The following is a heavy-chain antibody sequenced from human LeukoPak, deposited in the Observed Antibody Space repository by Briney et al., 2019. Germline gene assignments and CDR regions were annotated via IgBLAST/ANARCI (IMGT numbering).Heavy chain of an antibody. J-gene: IGHJ4*02. CDR2: IYYSGST. V-gene: IGHV4-39*01. CDR1: GGSISSSSYY. D-gene: IGHD4-17*01. CDR3: ARQGLYGDHDY. Sequence: PSETLSLTCTVSGGSISSSSYYWGWIRQPPGKGLEWIGSIYYSGSTYYNPSHKSRVTISVDTSKNQFSLKLSSVTAADTAVYYCARQGLYGDHDYWGQGTLVTVSS.